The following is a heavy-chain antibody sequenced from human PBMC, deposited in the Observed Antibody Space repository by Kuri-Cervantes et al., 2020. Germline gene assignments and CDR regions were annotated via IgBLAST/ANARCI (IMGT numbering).Heavy chain of an antibody. CDR1: GFTFSDAW. J-gene: IGHJ4*02. D-gene: IGHD3-9*01. CDR3: AREKLRYFDWFRLFDY. CDR2: IKQDGSEK. Sequence: GGSLRLSCAGSGFTFSDAWMSWVRQAPGKGLEWVANIKQDGSEKYYVDSVKGRFTISRDNAKNSLYLQMNSLRAEDTAVYYCAREKLRYFDWFRLFDYWGQGTLVTVSS. V-gene: IGHV3-7*01.